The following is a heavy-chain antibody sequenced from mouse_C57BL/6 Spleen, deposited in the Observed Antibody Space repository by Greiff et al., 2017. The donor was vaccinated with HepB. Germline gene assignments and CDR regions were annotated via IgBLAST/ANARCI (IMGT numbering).Heavy chain of an antibody. CDR1: GFTFSSYG. V-gene: IGHV5-6*02. D-gene: IGHD2-4*01. Sequence: DVMLVESGGDLVKPGGSLKLSCAASGFTFSSYGMSWVRQTPDKRLEWVATISSGGSYTYYPDSVKGRFTISRDNAKNTLYLQMSSLKSEDTAMYYCARSTMITGYYFDYWGQVTTLTVSS. CDR3: ARSTMITGYYFDY. CDR2: ISSGGSYT. J-gene: IGHJ2*01.